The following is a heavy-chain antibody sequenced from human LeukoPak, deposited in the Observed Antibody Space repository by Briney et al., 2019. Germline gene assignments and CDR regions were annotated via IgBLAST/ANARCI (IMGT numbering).Heavy chain of an antibody. CDR1: GYTFTSYY. CDR3: ARALTMIVVSRFDP. CDR2: INPSGGST. Sequence: ASVKVSCKASGYTFTSYYMHWVRQAPGQGLEWMGIINPSGGSTSFAQTFPGRVTMTRGTSTSTVYMELSSLRSEDTAVYYCARALTMIVVSRFDPWGQGTLVTVSS. D-gene: IGHD3-22*01. J-gene: IGHJ5*02. V-gene: IGHV1-46*01.